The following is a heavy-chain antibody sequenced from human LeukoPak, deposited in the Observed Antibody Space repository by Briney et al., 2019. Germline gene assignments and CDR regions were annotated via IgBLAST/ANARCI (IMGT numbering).Heavy chain of an antibody. CDR1: GYTFTSYY. D-gene: IGHD3-22*01. CDR3: ARDREFTYYYDSSDLNAFDI. J-gene: IGHJ3*02. CDR2: INPNSGGT. V-gene: IGHV1-2*02. Sequence: ASVKVSCKASGYTFTSYYMHWVRQAPGQGLEWMGWINPNSGGTNYAQKFQGRVTMTRDTSITTAYMELSRLRSDDTAVYYCARDREFTYYYDSSDLNAFDIWGQGTMVTVSS.